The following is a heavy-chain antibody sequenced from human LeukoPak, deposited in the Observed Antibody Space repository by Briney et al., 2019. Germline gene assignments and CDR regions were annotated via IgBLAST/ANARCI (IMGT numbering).Heavy chain of an antibody. Sequence: ASVKVSCKASGYTFTSYGISWVRQAPGQGLEWMGWINPNSGGTNYAQKFQGRVTMTRDTSISTAYMELSRLRSDDTAVYYCARVRSYCTNGVCYWDLDYWGQGTLVTVSS. CDR2: INPNSGGT. D-gene: IGHD2-8*01. J-gene: IGHJ4*02. V-gene: IGHV1-2*02. CDR1: GYTFTSYG. CDR3: ARVRSYCTNGVCYWDLDY.